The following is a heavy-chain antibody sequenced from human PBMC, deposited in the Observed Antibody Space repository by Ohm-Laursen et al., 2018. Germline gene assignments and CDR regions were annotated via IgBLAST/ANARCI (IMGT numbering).Heavy chain of an antibody. V-gene: IGHV3-15*01. J-gene: IGHJ6*02. CDR1: GFTFSNAW. D-gene: IGHD5-12*01. Sequence: SLRLSCTASGFTFSNAWMSWVRQAPGKGLEWVGRIKSKTDGGTTDYAAPVKGRFTISRDDSKNTLYLQMNSLKTEDTAVYYCARDVAHGGYGFGMDVWGQGTTVTVSS. CDR2: IKSKTDGGTT. CDR3: ARDVAHGGYGFGMDV.